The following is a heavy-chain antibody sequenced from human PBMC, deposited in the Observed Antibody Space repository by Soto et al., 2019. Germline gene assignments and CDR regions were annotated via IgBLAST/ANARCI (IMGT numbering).Heavy chain of an antibody. J-gene: IGHJ5*02. CDR3: ANLDRTPPLSNWFDP. CDR1: GFTFSSYA. Sequence: GGSLRLSCAASGFTFSSYAMSWVRQAPGKGLEWVSAISGSGGSTYYADSVKGRFTISRANSKNTLYLQMNSLRAEDTAVYYCANLDRTPPLSNWFDPWGQGTLVTVSS. D-gene: IGHD1-1*01. V-gene: IGHV3-23*01. CDR2: ISGSGGST.